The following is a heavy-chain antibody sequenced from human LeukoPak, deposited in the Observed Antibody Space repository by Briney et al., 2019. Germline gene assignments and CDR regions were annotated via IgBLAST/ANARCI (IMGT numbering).Heavy chain of an antibody. CDR1: GFTFSNYA. J-gene: IGHJ4*02. CDR3: AKDLITMVRGILDY. CDR2: ISGSGGST. D-gene: IGHD3-10*01. Sequence: PGGSLRLSCAASGFTFSNYAMSWVRQAPGKGLEWVSAISGSGGSTYYADSVKGRFTISRDNSKNTLYLQMNSLRAEDTAVYYCAKDLITMVRGILDYWGQGTLVTVSS. V-gene: IGHV3-23*01.